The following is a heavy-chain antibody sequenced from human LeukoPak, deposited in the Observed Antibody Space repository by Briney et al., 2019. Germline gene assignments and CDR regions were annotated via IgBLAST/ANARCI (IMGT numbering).Heavy chain of an antibody. Sequence: GGSLRLSCAASGFTFHNYAMSWVRQAPGKGPEWVSGISGTDSSTAYADSVTGRFIISRDNSKSTLYLEMNSLRAEDTAVYYCTKQVLWDFDSWAQGTLVTASS. D-gene: IGHD2-8*02. V-gene: IGHV3-23*01. J-gene: IGHJ4*02. CDR3: TKQVLWDFDS. CDR1: GFTFHNYA. CDR2: ISGTDSST.